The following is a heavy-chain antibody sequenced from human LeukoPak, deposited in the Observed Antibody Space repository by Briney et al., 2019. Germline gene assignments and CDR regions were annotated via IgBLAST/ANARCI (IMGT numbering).Heavy chain of an antibody. CDR3: ARGYSSGWYGLGYYFDY. V-gene: IGHV1-69*04. CDR2: IIPILGIA. CDR1: GGTFSSYA. J-gene: IGHJ4*02. Sequence: ASVKVSCKASGGTFSSYAISWVRQAPGQGLEWMGRIIPILGIANYAQKFQGRATITADKSTSTAYMELSSLRSEDTAVYYCARGYSSGWYGLGYYFDYWGQGTLVTVSS. D-gene: IGHD6-19*01.